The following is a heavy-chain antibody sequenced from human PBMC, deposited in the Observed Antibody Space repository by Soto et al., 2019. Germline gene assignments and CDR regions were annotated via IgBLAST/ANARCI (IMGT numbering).Heavy chain of an antibody. CDR3: ARLQRGVFFDY. CDR2: ISGSGDST. CDR1: GFTFRNFA. J-gene: IGHJ4*02. D-gene: IGHD4-4*01. Sequence: GGSLRLSCAASGFTFRNFAMSWVRQAPGKGLEWVSAISGSGDSTFYADSVKGRFTISSDSSRNTLYLQVNSLRAEDTAVYYCARLQRGVFFDYWGQGALVTVSS. V-gene: IGHV3-23*01.